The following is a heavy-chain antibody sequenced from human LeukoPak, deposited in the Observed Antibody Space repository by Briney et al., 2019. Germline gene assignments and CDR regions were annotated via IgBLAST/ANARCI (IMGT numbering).Heavy chain of an antibody. CDR3: AKGIYSSGWSYFDY. V-gene: IGHV3-23*01. D-gene: IGHD6-19*01. CDR1: GFTFSSSA. CDR2: LSGSGITT. Sequence: HPGGSLRLSCAASGFTFSSSAMSWVRQAPGKGLEWVSTLSGSGITTYYADSVKGRFTISRDNSKNTLYLQMNSLRAEDTAVYYCAKGIYSSGWSYFDYWGHGTLVTVCS. J-gene: IGHJ4*01.